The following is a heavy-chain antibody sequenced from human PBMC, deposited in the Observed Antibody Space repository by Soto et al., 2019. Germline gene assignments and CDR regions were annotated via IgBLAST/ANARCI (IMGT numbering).Heavy chain of an antibody. CDR2: INHSGST. Sequence: YYKRWIRQPQGKGLEWIGEINHSGSTNYSPSLKSRVTISVDTSKNQFSMTLISVTAADTAVYYCGRWDVWCQGTTVT. CDR3: GRWDV. J-gene: IGHJ6*02. V-gene: IGHV4-34*01. CDR1: YY.